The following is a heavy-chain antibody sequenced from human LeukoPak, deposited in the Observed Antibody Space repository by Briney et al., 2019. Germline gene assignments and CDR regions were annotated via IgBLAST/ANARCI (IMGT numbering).Heavy chain of an antibody. CDR1: GFTFRNYG. Sequence: SLRLSCATSGFTFRNYGMHWVRQAPGKGLEWVAIIYYDGSNQYYADSVKGRFTISRDNSKNTLYLQLNSLRAEDTAMYYCARDRGQSYFDYWGQGTLVTVSS. V-gene: IGHV3-33*01. D-gene: IGHD3-10*01. CDR2: IYYDGSNQ. J-gene: IGHJ4*02. CDR3: ARDRGQSYFDY.